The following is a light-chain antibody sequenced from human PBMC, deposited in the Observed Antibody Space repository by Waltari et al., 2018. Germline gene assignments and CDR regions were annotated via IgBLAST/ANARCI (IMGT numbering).Light chain of an antibody. V-gene: IGKV1-12*01. CDR2: ASS. Sequence: DTQMTQSPSPVSASVGDRVTTTCRASQGISTWLAWYQQKPGTAPSLLRSASSSLQSGVPSRFSGSGSATDFTLTISNLQPEDFATYFCHQAKSFPLTFGGGTKVE. CDR1: QGISTW. CDR3: HQAKSFPLT. J-gene: IGKJ4*01.